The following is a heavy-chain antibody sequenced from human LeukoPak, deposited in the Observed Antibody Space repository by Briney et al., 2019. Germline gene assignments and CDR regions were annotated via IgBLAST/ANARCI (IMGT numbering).Heavy chain of an antibody. CDR2: IWYDGSNK. CDR3: ARGLYYDILTGSDY. V-gene: IGHV3-33*08. CDR1: GFTFNSYA. D-gene: IGHD3-9*01. Sequence: GGSLRLSCAASGFTFNSYAMTWVRQAPGKGLEWVAVIWYDGSNKYYADSVKGRFTISRDNSKNTLYLQMNSLRAEDTAVYYCARGLYYDILTGSDYWGQGTLVTVSS. J-gene: IGHJ4*02.